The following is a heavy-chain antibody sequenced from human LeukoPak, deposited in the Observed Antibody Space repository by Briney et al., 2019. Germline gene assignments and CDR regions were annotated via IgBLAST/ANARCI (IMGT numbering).Heavy chain of an antibody. D-gene: IGHD5-24*01. Sequence: PSETLSLTCTVSGGSISSYYWSWIRQPPGKGLEWIGYIYYSGSTNYNPSLKSRVTISVDTSKNQFSLKLSSVTAADTAVYYCARVRHRWGPPSYYFDYWGQGTLVTVSS. J-gene: IGHJ4*02. V-gene: IGHV4-59*01. CDR3: ARVRHRWGPPSYYFDY. CDR1: GGSISSYY. CDR2: IYYSGST.